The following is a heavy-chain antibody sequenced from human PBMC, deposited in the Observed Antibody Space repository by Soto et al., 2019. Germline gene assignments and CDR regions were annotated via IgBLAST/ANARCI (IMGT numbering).Heavy chain of an antibody. J-gene: IGHJ6*03. CDR2: IYYSGGT. CDR1: GGSISRGGYY. V-gene: IGHV4-31*03. D-gene: IGHD5-12*01. CDR3: ARKDSGYADYMDV. Sequence: QVQRQESGPGLVKPSQTLSLTCTVSGGSISRGGYYWSWIRQHPGKGLEWIGYIYYSGGTYYNPSLKSRVTISVDTSENQFSLRVSSVTAADSAVYYCARKDSGYADYMDVWGKGTTVTVSS.